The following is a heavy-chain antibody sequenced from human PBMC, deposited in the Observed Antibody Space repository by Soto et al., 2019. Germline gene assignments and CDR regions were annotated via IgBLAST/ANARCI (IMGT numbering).Heavy chain of an antibody. CDR1: GFTFSSYA. Sequence: GGSLRLSCAASGFTFSSYAMSWVRQAPGKGLEWVSAISGSGGSTYYADSVKGRFTISRDNSKNTLYLQMNSLGAEDTAVYYCAKDRGYSFRFYWFDPWGQGTLVTVSS. J-gene: IGHJ5*02. CDR2: ISGSGGST. CDR3: AKDRGYSFRFYWFDP. D-gene: IGHD6-13*01. V-gene: IGHV3-23*01.